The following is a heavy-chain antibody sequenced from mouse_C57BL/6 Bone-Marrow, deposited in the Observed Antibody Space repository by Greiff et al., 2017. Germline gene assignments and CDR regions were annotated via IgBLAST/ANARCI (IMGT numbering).Heavy chain of an antibody. Sequence: VQLQQPGAELVKPGASVKVSCKASGYTFTSYWMHWVKQRPGQGLEWIGRIHPSDSDTNYNQKFKGKATLTVDKSSSTAYMQLSSLTSEDSAVYYCATRDYYDGRSDGYWGQGTTLTVS. CDR2: IHPSDSDT. D-gene: IGHD1-1*01. J-gene: IGHJ2*01. V-gene: IGHV1-74*01. CDR3: ATRDYYDGRSDGY. CDR1: GYTFTSYW.